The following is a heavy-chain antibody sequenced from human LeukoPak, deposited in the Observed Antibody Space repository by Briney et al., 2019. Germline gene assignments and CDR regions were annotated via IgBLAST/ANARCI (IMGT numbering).Heavy chain of an antibody. V-gene: IGHV3-7*03. J-gene: IGHJ4*02. Sequence: GGSLRLSCAASGFMFSSNWMSWVRLAPGKGLEWVANIKEDGTETYYVDSVKGRFTISRDNAKNSLYLQMNSLRAEDTAMYYCARGDDSGYYDYFDYWGQGALVTVSS. CDR3: ARGDDSGYYDYFDY. CDR2: IKEDGTET. D-gene: IGHD3-22*01. CDR1: GFMFSSNW.